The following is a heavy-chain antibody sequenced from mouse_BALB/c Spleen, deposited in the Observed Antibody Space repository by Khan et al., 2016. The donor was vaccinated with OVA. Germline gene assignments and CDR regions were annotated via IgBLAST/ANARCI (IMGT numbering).Heavy chain of an antibody. Sequence: VQLQESGPGLVAPSQSLSITCTVSGFSLSRYNIHWVRQPPGKGLEWLGMIWGGGGTDYNSTLKSRLSIIQDNSKSQVFLKMNSLQTDDSARYYCARAYYRYDGYYAMDYWGQGTSVTVAA. CDR2: IWGGGGT. CDR3: ARAYYRYDGYYAMDY. V-gene: IGHV2-6-4*01. CDR1: GFSLSRYN. D-gene: IGHD2-14*01. J-gene: IGHJ4*01.